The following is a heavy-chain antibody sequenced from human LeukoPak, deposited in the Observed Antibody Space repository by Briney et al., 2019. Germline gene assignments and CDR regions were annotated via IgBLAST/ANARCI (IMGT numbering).Heavy chain of an antibody. CDR2: INPSGGST. CDR1: GYTFTSYC. CDR3: ARAVATPLYFDY. D-gene: IGHD5-12*01. Sequence: GGSVKVSCKPSGYTFTSYCMHWVRQAPGQGLEWMGIINPSGGSTSYAQKFQGRVTMTRDTSTSTVYMELSSLRSEDTAVYYCARAVATPLYFDYWGQGTLVTVSS. J-gene: IGHJ4*02. V-gene: IGHV1-46*03.